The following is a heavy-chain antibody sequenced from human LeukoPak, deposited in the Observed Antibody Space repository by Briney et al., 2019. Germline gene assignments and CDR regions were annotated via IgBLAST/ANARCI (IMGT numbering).Heavy chain of an antibody. V-gene: IGHV3-7*01. J-gene: IGHJ4*02. CDR3: ARDRTFFGVGYYFDY. CDR1: GFTFSSYW. Sequence: PGGSLRLSCAASGFTFSSYWMSWVRQAPGKGLEWVANIKQDGSEKYYVDSVKGRFTISRDNAKNSLYLQMNSLRAEDTAVYYCARDRTFFGVGYYFDYWGQGTLVTVSS. D-gene: IGHD3-3*01. CDR2: IKQDGSEK.